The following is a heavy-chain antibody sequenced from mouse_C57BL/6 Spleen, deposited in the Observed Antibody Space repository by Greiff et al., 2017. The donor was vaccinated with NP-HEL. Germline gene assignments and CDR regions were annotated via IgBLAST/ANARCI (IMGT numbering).Heavy chain of an antibody. J-gene: IGHJ2*01. CDR1: GYAFSSSW. CDR2: IYPGDGDT. V-gene: IGHV1-82*01. Sequence: VQLQQSGPELVKPGASVKISCKASGYAFSSSWMNWVKQRPGKGLEWIGRIYPGDGDTNYNGKFKGKATLTADKSSSTAYMQLSSLTSEDSAVYFCARAQFFDYWGKGTTLTVSS. CDR3: ARAQFFDY.